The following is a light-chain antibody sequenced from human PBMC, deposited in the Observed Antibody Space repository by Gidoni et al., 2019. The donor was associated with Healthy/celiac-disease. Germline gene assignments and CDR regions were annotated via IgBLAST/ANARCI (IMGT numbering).Light chain of an antibody. J-gene: IGKJ4*01. CDR1: QSVSSSY. CDR2: GAS. CDR3: QQYGSSPL. V-gene: IGKV3-20*01. Sequence: EIVLTHSPGTMSLSPGERATLSCRASQSVSSSYFAWYQQKHGQPPSLLIYGASGRATGIPGRFGGRGSGTDFTLTISRLEPEVFVVYYCQQYGSSPLFGEGTKVEIK.